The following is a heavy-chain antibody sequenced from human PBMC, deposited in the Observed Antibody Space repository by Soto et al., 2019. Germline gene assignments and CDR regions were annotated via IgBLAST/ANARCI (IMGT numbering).Heavy chain of an antibody. J-gene: IGHJ4*01. CDR2: VYYTGTT. D-gene: IGHD3-22*01. Sequence: SETLSLTCTVSGDSLSSPGYYWGWFRQPPGQGLEWVGYVYYTGTTTYNPSLKSRVTVSLDTSKNQFSLNLRSVTAADAAVYYCARLGGYYQAFDRWGQGTLVTVSS. V-gene: IGHV4-61*05. CDR1: GDSLSSPGYY. CDR3: ARLGGYYQAFDR.